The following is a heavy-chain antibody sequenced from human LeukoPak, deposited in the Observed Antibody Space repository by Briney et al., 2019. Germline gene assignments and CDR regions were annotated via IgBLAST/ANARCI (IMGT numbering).Heavy chain of an antibody. CDR3: ARATLSDYYFNY. Sequence: ASVKVSCKASGFTFTSYYMHWVRQAPGQGLEWMGIINPSGGSTSYAQKFQGRVTMTRDTSTNTVYMELSSLRSEDTAVYFCARATLSDYYFNYWGQGTLVTVSS. V-gene: IGHV1-46*01. CDR2: INPSGGST. J-gene: IGHJ4*02. CDR1: GFTFTSYY.